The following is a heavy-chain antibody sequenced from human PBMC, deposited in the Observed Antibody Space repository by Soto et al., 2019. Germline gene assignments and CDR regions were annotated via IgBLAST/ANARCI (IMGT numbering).Heavy chain of an antibody. J-gene: IGHJ2*01. CDR1: GFSFSQTA. V-gene: IGHV3-33*06. Sequence: QVQLVESGGGVAQPGRSLRLSCTASGFSFSQTAIHWVRQTPDKGLEWVAIIWYDGSEQYYADSVKGRFTISRDNSKNTVYLQMNSLRVDDTSVYYCAKDWGTTGHGLLKGFLDVWGRGTQVTVSS. CDR3: AKDWGTTGHGLLKGFLDV. CDR2: IWYDGSEQ. D-gene: IGHD1-1*01.